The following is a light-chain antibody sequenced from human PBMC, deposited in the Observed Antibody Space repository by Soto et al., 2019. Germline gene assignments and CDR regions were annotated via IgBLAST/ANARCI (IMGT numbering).Light chain of an antibody. CDR2: GVS. Sequence: ETVLTQSPGTLSLSSGESATLSCRASQSVSSSSLSWYQQKPGQAPRLLIYGVSSRATGIPDRISGSGSGTDFTLTISRLEPEDSAVYYCQLYGRTFGQGTKLEIK. CDR1: QSVSSSS. CDR3: QLYGRT. V-gene: IGKV3-20*01. J-gene: IGKJ2*01.